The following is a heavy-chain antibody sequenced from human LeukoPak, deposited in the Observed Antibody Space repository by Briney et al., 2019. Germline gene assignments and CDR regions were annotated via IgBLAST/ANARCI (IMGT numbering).Heavy chain of an antibody. CDR3: ARENCSGGSCYSIYYYYYMDV. Sequence: NPSETLSLTCTVSGYSISSGYYWGWIRQPPGKGLEWIGSIYHSGSTYYNPSLKSRVTISVDTSKNQFSLKLSSVTAADTAVYYCARENCSGGSCYSIYYYYYMDVWGKGTTVTVSS. V-gene: IGHV4-38-2*02. CDR1: GYSISSGYY. J-gene: IGHJ6*03. D-gene: IGHD2-15*01. CDR2: IYHSGST.